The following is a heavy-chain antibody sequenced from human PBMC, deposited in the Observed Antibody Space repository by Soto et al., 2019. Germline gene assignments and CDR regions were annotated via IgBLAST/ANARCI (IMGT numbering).Heavy chain of an antibody. CDR1: GYTFTGYY. CDR3: ARDAGGIAVAPRYFDY. Sequence: ASVKVSCKASGYTFTGYYMHWVRQAPGQGLEWMGWINPNSGGTNYAQKFQGWVTMTRDTSISTAYMELSRLRSDDTAVYYCARDAGGIAVAPRYFDYWGQGTLVTFSS. J-gene: IGHJ4*02. V-gene: IGHV1-2*04. D-gene: IGHD6-19*01. CDR2: INPNSGGT.